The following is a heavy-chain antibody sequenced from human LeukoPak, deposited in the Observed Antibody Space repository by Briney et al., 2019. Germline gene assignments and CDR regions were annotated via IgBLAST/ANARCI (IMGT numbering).Heavy chain of an antibody. CDR3: AKVYYDSSRGPPSFFDY. CDR1: GFTFSNAW. J-gene: IGHJ4*02. D-gene: IGHD3-22*01. CDR2: IKSKTHGGTT. Sequence: GGSLRLSCGASGFTFSNAWMTWVRQAPGKGLECVGRIKSKTHGGTTDYAAPVKGRFTISRDDSKNMLYLQMNSLRAEDTAVYYCAKVYYDSSRGPPSFFDYWGQGTLVTVSS. V-gene: IGHV3-15*01.